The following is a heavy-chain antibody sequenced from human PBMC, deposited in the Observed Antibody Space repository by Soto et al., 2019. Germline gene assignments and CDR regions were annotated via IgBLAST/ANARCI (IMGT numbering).Heavy chain of an antibody. V-gene: IGHV4-31*01. CDR3: ASGRRCFRGVWYFDV. Sequence: QVQLQESGPGLVKSSQTLSLTCTVSGASISSGGYYWSWIRQRPGKGLEWIGYISNSGSTYCNPSLKSLVSISMDTSKTQSSLQMNFAPAADTAVYYGASGRRCFRGVWYFDVWGQGSLVIVSS. D-gene: IGHD2-8*01. CDR1: GASISSGGYY. CDR2: ISNSGST. J-gene: IGHJ4*02.